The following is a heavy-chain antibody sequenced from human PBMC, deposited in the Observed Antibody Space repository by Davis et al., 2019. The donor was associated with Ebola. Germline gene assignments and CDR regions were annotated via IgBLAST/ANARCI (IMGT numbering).Heavy chain of an antibody. V-gene: IGHV4-30-4*08. CDR3: ARGWDYGEGRIFDY. CDR2: IYNTGTT. Sequence: LRLSCTVSGDSISSGEYFWSWIRQPPGKGLEWIGCIYNTGTTFYNPSLKSRFIISVDTSKNQFFLRLNSVTAADTAVYYCARGWDYGEGRIFDYWGQGNLVTVSA. J-gene: IGHJ4*02. CDR1: GDSISSGEYF. D-gene: IGHD4/OR15-4a*01.